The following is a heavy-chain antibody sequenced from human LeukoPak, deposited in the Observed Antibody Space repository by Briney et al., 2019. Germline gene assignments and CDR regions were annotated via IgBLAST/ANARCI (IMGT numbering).Heavy chain of an antibody. D-gene: IGHD5-18*01. Sequence: ASVKVSCKASGYTFTSYDMNWVRQATGQGLEWMGWMNPNSGNTGYAQKFQGRVTMTRNTSISTAYMELSSLRSEDAAVYYRARGIQLWLIDYWGQGTLVTVSS. J-gene: IGHJ4*02. CDR2: MNPNSGNT. CDR3: ARGIQLWLIDY. V-gene: IGHV1-8*01. CDR1: GYTFTSYD.